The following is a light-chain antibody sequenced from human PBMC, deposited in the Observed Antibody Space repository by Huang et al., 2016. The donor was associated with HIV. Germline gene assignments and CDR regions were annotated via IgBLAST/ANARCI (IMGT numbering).Light chain of an antibody. J-gene: IGKJ4*01. V-gene: IGKV1-NL1*01. CDR2: AAS. Sequence: DIQMTQSPTSLSASVGDRVTITCRASQDISNSVAWYQQKPGKAPELLLYAASRLESGVPSRVSGSGSGTHYTLTISGLQPEDFATYYCQHYYGAPNFGGGTKVEIK. CDR1: QDISNS. CDR3: QHYYGAPN.